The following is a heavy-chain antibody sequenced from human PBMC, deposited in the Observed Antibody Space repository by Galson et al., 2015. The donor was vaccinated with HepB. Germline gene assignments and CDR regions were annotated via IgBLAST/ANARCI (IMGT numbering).Heavy chain of an antibody. D-gene: IGHD2-15*01. J-gene: IGHJ3*02. CDR2: ISWNSGSI. CDR3: AKDRGVAAMGEACDI. Sequence: SLRLSCAASGFTFDDYAMHWVRQAPGKGLEWVSGISWNSGSIVYADSVKGRFTISRDNAKNSLYLQMNSLRAEDTALYYCAKDRGVAAMGEACDIGGQGTMVTVSS. CDR1: GFTFDDYA. V-gene: IGHV3-9*01.